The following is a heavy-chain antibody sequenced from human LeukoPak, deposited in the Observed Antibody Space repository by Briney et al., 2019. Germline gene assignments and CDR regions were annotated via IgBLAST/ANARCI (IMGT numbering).Heavy chain of an antibody. V-gene: IGHV1-46*01. D-gene: IGHD2-15*01. CDR1: GYSFTSYY. CDR2: ISSSSGST. J-gene: IGHJ4*02. Sequence: ASVKVSCKASGYSFTSYYMHWVRQAPGQGLEWMGIISSSSGSTTYAQKFQGRVSMTRDTSTSTVYTELSGLRSEDTAVYYCARVFCSGGSCYHTPYLDSWGQGTPVTVSS. CDR3: ARVFCSGGSCYHTPYLDS.